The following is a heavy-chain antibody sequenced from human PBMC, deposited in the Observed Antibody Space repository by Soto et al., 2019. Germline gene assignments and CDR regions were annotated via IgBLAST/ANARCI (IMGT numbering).Heavy chain of an antibody. D-gene: IGHD1-26*01. CDR2: ISAYNGNT. CDR3: ARDRGSYALDY. CDR1: GYNFTSYA. V-gene: IGHV1-18*01. Sequence: QVQLVQSGAEVKKPGASVKVSFKTSGYNFTSYAITWVRKAPGQGLEWMGWISAYNGNTNYAQKLQGRVTMTTDTSTSTAYMELRSLRADDTAVYYCARDRGSYALDYWGQGTLVTVSS. J-gene: IGHJ4*02.